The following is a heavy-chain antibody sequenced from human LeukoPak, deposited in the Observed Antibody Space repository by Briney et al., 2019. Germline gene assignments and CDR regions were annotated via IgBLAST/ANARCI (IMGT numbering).Heavy chain of an antibody. CDR2: ISSSSSYI. CDR1: GFTFSGYS. Sequence: GSLRLSCAASGFTFSGYSMNWVRQAPGKGLEWVSSISSSSSYIYYADSVKGRFTISRDNAKNSLYLQMNSLRAEDTAVYYCASRGFGAAAGRGYWGQGTLVTVSS. D-gene: IGHD6-13*01. V-gene: IGHV3-21*01. J-gene: IGHJ4*02. CDR3: ASRGFGAAAGRGY.